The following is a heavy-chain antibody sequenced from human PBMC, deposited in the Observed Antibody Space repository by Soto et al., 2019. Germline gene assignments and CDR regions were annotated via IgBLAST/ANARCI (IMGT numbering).Heavy chain of an antibody. V-gene: IGHV3-30*18. CDR3: AKDKVRRAARSHLDY. CDR1: GFTFSSYG. CDR2: ISYGGSNK. D-gene: IGHD6-6*01. J-gene: IGHJ4*01. Sequence: PGGSLRLSCAASGFTFSSYGMHWVRQAPGKGLEWVAVISYGGSNKYYADSVKGRFTISRDNSKNTLYLQMNSLRAEDTAVYYCAKDKVRRAARSHLDYWGHGTLGTVSS.